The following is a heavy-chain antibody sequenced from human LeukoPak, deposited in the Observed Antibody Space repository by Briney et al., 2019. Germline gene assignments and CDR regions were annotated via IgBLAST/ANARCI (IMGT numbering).Heavy chain of an antibody. D-gene: IGHD2-2*01. CDR1: GFTFSDYY. CDR3: ARGGYCSSTSCSAFDY. J-gene: IGHJ4*02. Sequence: GGSLRLSCAATGFTFSDYYMSWIRQAPGKGLEWLSYISTSTNSMYYADSVKGRFTISRDSAKNSLNLQMNSLRAEDTAVYFCARGGYCSSTSCSAFDYWGQGTLVTVSS. CDR2: ISTSTNSM. V-gene: IGHV3-11*01.